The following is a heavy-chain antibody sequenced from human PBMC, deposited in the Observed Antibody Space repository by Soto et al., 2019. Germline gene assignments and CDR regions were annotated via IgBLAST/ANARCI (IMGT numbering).Heavy chain of an antibody. Sequence: QVHVVESGGGVVQPGGSLRLSCAASGFSFSSYGMHWVRQAPGKGLDWVAVIWYDGSNKYYADPVKGRFTISRDNSKNTLYLQMNSLRVEDTAVYYCARAQYTGSYFDACDIWGQGTMVTVSS. CDR1: GFSFSSYG. CDR3: ARAQYTGSYFDACDI. D-gene: IGHD1-26*01. CDR2: IWYDGSNK. J-gene: IGHJ3*02. V-gene: IGHV3-33*03.